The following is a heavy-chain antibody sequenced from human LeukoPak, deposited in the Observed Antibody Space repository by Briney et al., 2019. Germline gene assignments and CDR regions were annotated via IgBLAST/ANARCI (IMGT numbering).Heavy chain of an antibody. D-gene: IGHD3-3*01. J-gene: IGHJ5*02. CDR2: INPNSGGT. CDR3: AGGVLRFLEWS. Sequence: ASMKVSCKASGYTFTGYYIHWLRQAPAQGLEWMGFINPNSGGTNYAQKFQGRVTMTRDTSISTAYMELSSLTSDDTAVYYCAGGVLRFLEWSWGQGTLVTVSS. V-gene: IGHV1-2*02. CDR1: GYTFTGYY.